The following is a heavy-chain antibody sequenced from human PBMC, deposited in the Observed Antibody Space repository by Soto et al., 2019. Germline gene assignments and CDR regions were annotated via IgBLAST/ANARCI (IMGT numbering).Heavy chain of an antibody. CDR2: INAGNGYT. V-gene: IGHV1-3*01. CDR3: ARVKYVVAVAAFDY. Sequence: ASVKVSCKASGYTFTNYAMHWVRQAPGQRLEWMGWINAGNGYTKYSQKFQGRVTITSDTSASTAYMELSSLRFEDTAVYYCARVKYVVAVAAFDYWGQGTLVTVSS. CDR1: GYTFTNYA. J-gene: IGHJ4*02. D-gene: IGHD6-19*01.